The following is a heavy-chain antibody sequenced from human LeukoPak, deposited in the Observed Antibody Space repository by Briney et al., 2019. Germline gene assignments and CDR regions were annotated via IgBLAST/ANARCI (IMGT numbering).Heavy chain of an antibody. CDR1: GFTFSLYA. CDR3: ARDTFQPGLIDS. CDR2: INDDSSDI. D-gene: IGHD2-2*01. V-gene: IGHV3-21*05. J-gene: IGHJ4*02. Sequence: KSGGSLRLSSAASGFTFSLYAMNWVRQAPGKGLEWVSYINDDSSDIHYADSVRGRFTISRDNARNTLHLQLNSLRAEDTAVYYCARDTFQPGLIDSWGQGTLVIVSS.